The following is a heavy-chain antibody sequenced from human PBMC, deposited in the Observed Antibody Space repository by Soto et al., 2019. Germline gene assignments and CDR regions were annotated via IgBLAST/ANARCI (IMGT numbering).Heavy chain of an antibody. J-gene: IGHJ6*02. Sequence: QVQLQQWGAGLLKPSETLSLTCAVYGGSFSGYYWSWIRQPPGKGLEWIREINHSGITNYNPSLKSRVTISVDTSKNQFSLKLSSVTAADTAVYYCARGARYRRYGMDVWGQGTTVTVSS. CDR1: GGSFSGYY. CDR2: INHSGIT. D-gene: IGHD3-16*02. V-gene: IGHV4-34*01. CDR3: ARGARYRRYGMDV.